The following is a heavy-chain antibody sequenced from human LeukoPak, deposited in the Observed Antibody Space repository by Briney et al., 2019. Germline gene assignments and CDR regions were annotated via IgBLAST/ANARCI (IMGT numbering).Heavy chain of an antibody. J-gene: IGHJ3*02. CDR1: GGSFSGYC. Sequence: SETLSLTCAVYGGSFSGYCWSWIRQPPGKGLEWIGEINHSGSTNYNPSLKSRVTISVDTSKNQFSLKLSSVTAADTAVYYCATRYCSGGSCPNAFDIWGQGTMVTVSS. CDR2: INHSGST. D-gene: IGHD2-15*01. CDR3: ATRYCSGGSCPNAFDI. V-gene: IGHV4-34*01.